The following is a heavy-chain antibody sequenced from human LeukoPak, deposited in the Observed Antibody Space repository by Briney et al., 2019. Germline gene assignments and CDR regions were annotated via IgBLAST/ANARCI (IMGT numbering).Heavy chain of an antibody. Sequence: PGGSLRLSCAASGFTFSSYGMNWVRQAPGKGLEWVSSISSSSSYIYYADSVKGRFTISRDNAKNSLYLQMNSLRAEDTAVYYCAGTESGYDYVWGSYPPSEYFQHWGQGTLVTVSS. V-gene: IGHV3-21*01. CDR1: GFTFSSYG. CDR3: AGTESGYDYVWGSYPPSEYFQH. CDR2: ISSSSSYI. D-gene: IGHD3-16*02. J-gene: IGHJ1*01.